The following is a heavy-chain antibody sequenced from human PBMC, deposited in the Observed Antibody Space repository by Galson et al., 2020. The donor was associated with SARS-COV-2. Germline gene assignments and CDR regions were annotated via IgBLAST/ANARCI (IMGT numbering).Heavy chain of an antibody. D-gene: IGHD1-26*01. CDR2: FDPADGET. Sequence: ASVKVSCKVSGYTLTELSMHWVRQAPGKGLEWMGGFDPADGETIYAQKFQGRVTMTEDTSTDTAYMELSSLRSEDTAVYYCATAPIVGATRWFDPWGQGTLVTVSS. CDR1: GYTLTELS. J-gene: IGHJ5*02. CDR3: ATAPIVGATRWFDP. V-gene: IGHV1-24*01.